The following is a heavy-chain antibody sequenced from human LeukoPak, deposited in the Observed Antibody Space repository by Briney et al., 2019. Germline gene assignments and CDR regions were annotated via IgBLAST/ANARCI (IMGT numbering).Heavy chain of an antibody. CDR1: GFTFSNYW. J-gene: IGHJ4*02. V-gene: IGHV3-7*01. D-gene: IGHD6-13*01. CDR3: ARFGLTAGVDY. Sequence: GGTLRLSCAASGFTFSNYWMTWVRQAPGKGLEWVANIKEDGSEKYYVDSVKGRFTISRDNAKNSLYLQMNSLRAEDTALYYCARFGLTAGVDYWGQGTLVTVSS. CDR2: IKEDGSEK.